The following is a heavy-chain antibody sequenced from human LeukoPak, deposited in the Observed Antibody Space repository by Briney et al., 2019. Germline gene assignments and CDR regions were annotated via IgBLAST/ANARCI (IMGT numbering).Heavy chain of an antibody. J-gene: IGHJ5*02. D-gene: IGHD6-19*01. CDR2: IYYSGST. CDR3: ARAAVWNWFDP. Sequence: SETLSLTCAVYGGSFSGYYWSWIRQPPGKGLEWIGYIYYSGSTNYNPSLKSRVTISVDTSKNQFSLKLSSVTAADTAVYYCARAAVWNWFDPWGQGTLVTVSS. V-gene: IGHV4-59*01. CDR1: GGSFSGYY.